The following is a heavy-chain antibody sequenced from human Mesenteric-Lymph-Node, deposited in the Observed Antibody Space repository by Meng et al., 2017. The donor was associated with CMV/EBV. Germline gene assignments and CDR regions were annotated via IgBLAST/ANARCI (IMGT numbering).Heavy chain of an antibody. D-gene: IGHD2-8*02. Sequence: CTVSGGSVNSGSYYWSWIRQPPGKGLEWIGYIFHSGSTYYNPSLKSRVTISVDTSKNQFSLKLTSVTAADTALYYCARDTGVNFDYWGQGTLVTVSS. J-gene: IGHJ4*02. V-gene: IGHV4-61*01. CDR1: GGSVNSGSYY. CDR3: ARDTGVNFDY. CDR2: IFHSGST.